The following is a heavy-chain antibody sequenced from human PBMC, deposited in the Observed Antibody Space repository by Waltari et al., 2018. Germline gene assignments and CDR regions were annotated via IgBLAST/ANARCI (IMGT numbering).Heavy chain of an antibody. D-gene: IGHD3-3*01. CDR1: GYTFTGYY. V-gene: IGHV1-2*06. Sequence: QVQLVQSGAEVKKPGASVKVSCKASGYTFTGYYMTWVRQAPGQGLEWMGRINPNSGGTNYAQKFQGRVTMTRDTSISTAYMELSRLRSDDTAVYYCARDREGGLEWRQIRTYYFDYWGQGTLVTVSS. CDR2: INPNSGGT. CDR3: ARDREGGLEWRQIRTYYFDY. J-gene: IGHJ4*02.